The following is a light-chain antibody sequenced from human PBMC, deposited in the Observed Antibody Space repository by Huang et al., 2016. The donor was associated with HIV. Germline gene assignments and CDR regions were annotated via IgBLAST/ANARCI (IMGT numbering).Light chain of an antibody. V-gene: IGKV3-11*01. CDR2: DAA. J-gene: IGKJ1*01. CDR3: QQRYNWPGT. CDR1: QDVSSY. Sequence: DSVLTQSPATLFLSPGERATLSCRASQDVSSYLAWYQQKPGQAPRLLIYDAANRASGIPARFRGSGSGTDFTLTISNLEPEDFAVYYCQQRYNWPGTFGQGTRVEVK.